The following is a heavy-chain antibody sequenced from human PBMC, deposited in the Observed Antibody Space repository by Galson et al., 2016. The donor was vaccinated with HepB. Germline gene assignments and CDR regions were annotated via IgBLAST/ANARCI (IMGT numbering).Heavy chain of an antibody. V-gene: IGHV4-59*08. CDR1: GASISSYY. J-gene: IGHJ4*02. Sequence: SETLSLTCTVSGASISSYYWSWIRQPPGKGLEWIAYMVDSGSTNYNPSLKSRVTISVDTSKNQLSLRLTSMTAADTAVYYCARLVGEEDYWGQGTLVTVSS. CDR3: ARLVGEEDY. D-gene: IGHD3-10*01. CDR2: MVDSGST.